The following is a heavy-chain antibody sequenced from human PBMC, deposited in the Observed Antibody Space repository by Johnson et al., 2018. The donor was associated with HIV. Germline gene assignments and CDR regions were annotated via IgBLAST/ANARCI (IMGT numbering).Heavy chain of an antibody. J-gene: IGHJ3*02. Sequence: VQLVESGGGVVQPGRSLRLSCAASGLTFSSYAMHWVRQAPGKGLEWVAVISYDGSNKYYADSVKGRFTISRDNSKNPLYLQMNSLRAEDTAVYYCARKGDAFDIWGQGTMVTVSS. CDR3: ARKGDAFDI. CDR2: ISYDGSNK. V-gene: IGHV3-30*04. CDR1: GLTFSSYA.